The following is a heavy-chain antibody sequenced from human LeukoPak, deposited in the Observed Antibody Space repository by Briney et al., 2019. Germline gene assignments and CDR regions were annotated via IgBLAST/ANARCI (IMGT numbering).Heavy chain of an antibody. Sequence: GGSLRLSCAASGFTISSYWMSWVRQAPGKGLEWVSYISSSGSTIYYADSVKGRFTISRDNAKNSLYLQMNSLRAEDTAVYYCARVYGAYDSSGYFLPTGAFDIWGQGTMVTVSS. CDR1: GFTISSYW. V-gene: IGHV3-48*04. D-gene: IGHD3-22*01. CDR3: ARVYGAYDSSGYFLPTGAFDI. J-gene: IGHJ3*02. CDR2: ISSSGSTI.